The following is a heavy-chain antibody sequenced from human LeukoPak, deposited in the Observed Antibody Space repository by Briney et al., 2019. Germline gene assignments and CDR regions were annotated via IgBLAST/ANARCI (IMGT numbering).Heavy chain of an antibody. D-gene: IGHD2-15*01. CDR3: AKGGSASHNWFDP. CDR1: GFSFNSYG. CDR2: IRNDGSNE. V-gene: IGHV3-30*02. J-gene: IGHJ5*02. Sequence: GGSLRLSCATSGFSFNSYGMHWVRQAPGKGLEWVAFIRNDGSNEYYPDSVKGRFTISRDNSRNTLYLQMNSLRPEDTAVYYCAKGGSASHNWFDPWGQGTLVTVSS.